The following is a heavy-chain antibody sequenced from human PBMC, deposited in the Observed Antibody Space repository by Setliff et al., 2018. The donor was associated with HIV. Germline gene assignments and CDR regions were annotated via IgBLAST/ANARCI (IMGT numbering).Heavy chain of an antibody. CDR3: AKSPPDYDILTGWPEYFDY. D-gene: IGHD3-9*01. V-gene: IGHV3-21*01. Sequence: GESLKISCAASGFTFSSYSMNWVRQAPGKGLEWVSSISSSSSYIYYADSVKGRFTISRDNAKNSLYLQMNSLRAEDTAVYYCAKSPPDYDILTGWPEYFDYWGQVTLVTVSS. CDR1: GFTFSSYS. J-gene: IGHJ4*02. CDR2: ISSSSSYI.